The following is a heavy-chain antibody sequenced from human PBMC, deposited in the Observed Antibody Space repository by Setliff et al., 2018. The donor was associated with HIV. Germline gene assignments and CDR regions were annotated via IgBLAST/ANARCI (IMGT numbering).Heavy chain of an antibody. CDR2: KHTSGST. J-gene: IGHJ6*03. Sequence: SETLSLTCSVSGGSINSYYWNWVRQPPGKGLEWIAYKHTSGSTNYNPSLKSRVIISVDRSKNQFSLRLSSVTAADTAIYYCARGVNSGTYWGYYYYMDVWGKGTTVTVSS. V-gene: IGHV4-4*08. CDR3: ARGVNSGTYWGYYYYMDV. D-gene: IGHD1-26*01. CDR1: GGSINSYY.